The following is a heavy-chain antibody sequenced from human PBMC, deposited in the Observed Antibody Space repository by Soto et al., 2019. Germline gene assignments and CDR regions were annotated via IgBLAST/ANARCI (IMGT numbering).Heavy chain of an antibody. CDR3: ARGSNHFDY. CDR1: GFTFSSYG. D-gene: IGHD4-4*01. J-gene: IGHJ4*02. CDR2: INSDGNST. V-gene: IGHV3-74*01. Sequence: GGSLRLSCAASGFTFSSYGIHWVRQAPGKGLEWVSRINSDGNSTSYADSVKGRFTISRDNAKNTLYLQMNSLRAEDTAVYYCARGSNHFDYWGQGTLVTVSS.